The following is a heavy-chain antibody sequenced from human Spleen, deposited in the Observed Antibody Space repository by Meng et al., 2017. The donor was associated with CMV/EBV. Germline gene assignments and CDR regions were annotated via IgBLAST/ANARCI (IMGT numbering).Heavy chain of an antibody. J-gene: IGHJ4*02. V-gene: IGHV3-7*01. CDR1: GFTFGSYW. CDR3: ARASGWYFDY. D-gene: IGHD6-19*01. CDR2: IKEDGSEK. Sequence: GESLKISCAASGFTFGSYWMNWVRQAPGKGLEWVANIKEDGSEKYYVDSVKGRFTISRDNAKNSLYLQMNSLRAEDTAVYYCARASGWYFDYWGQGTLVTVSS.